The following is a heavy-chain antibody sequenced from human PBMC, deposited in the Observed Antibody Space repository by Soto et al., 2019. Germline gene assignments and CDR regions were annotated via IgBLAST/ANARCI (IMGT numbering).Heavy chain of an antibody. CDR2: INHSGST. J-gene: IGHJ4*02. CDR3: ARGGIAVAGIAYYFDY. V-gene: IGHV4-34*01. D-gene: IGHD6-19*01. Sequence: PSETLSLTCAVYCGSYSGYYRSWIRQPPGRGLEWIGEINHSGSTNYNPSLKSRVTISVDTSKNQFSLKLSSVTAADTAVYYCARGGIAVAGIAYYFDYWGQGPLVT. CDR1: CGSYSGYY.